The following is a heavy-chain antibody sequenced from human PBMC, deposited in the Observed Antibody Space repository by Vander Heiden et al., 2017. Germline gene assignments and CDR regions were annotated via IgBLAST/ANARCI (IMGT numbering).Heavy chain of an antibody. CDR3: TTGKAAAGVDY. CDR1: GFTFMKAW. D-gene: IGHD6-13*01. J-gene: IGHJ4*02. V-gene: IGHV3-15*01. CDR2: IKSKTDGGTT. Sequence: EVQLVQSGGGLVKPGGSLTLSCAAPGFTFMKAWMSWVRQAPGKGLEWVGRIKSKTDGGTTDYAAPVKGRFTISRDDSKNTLYLQMNSLKTEDTAVYYCTTGKAAAGVDYWGQGTLVTVSS.